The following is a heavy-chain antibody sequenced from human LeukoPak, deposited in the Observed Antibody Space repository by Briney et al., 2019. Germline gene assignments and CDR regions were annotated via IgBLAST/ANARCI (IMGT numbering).Heavy chain of an antibody. Sequence: GESLKISCKASGYSFTSNWIGWVRPMPGKGLEWMGIIYPGDSDTRYSPSFQGQVTMSADKSISTAYLQWSSLKASDTAMYYCARGPMYYDFWSGYLVDYWGQGTLVSVSS. D-gene: IGHD3-3*01. V-gene: IGHV5-51*01. CDR1: GYSFTSNW. J-gene: IGHJ4*02. CDR2: IYPGDSDT. CDR3: ARGPMYYDFWSGYLVDY.